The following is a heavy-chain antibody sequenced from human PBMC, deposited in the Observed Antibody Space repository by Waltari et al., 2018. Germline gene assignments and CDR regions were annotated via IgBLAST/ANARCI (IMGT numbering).Heavy chain of an antibody. CDR1: GFTVSSHH. Sequence: EVQLVESGGGLIQPGGSLRLSCAASGFTVSSHHMSWVRQAPGKVLEWFSVIYSGGTTYYADSVKGRFTISRDNSKNTLYLQMNSLRAEDTAVYYCATDGRGSGAWAYYFDYWGQGTLVTVSS. CDR3: ATDGRGSGAWAYYFDY. V-gene: IGHV3-53*01. J-gene: IGHJ4*02. D-gene: IGHD6-19*01. CDR2: IYSGGTT.